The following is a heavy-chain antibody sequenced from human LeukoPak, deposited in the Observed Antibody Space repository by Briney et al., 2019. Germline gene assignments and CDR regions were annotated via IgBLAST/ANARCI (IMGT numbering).Heavy chain of an antibody. J-gene: IGHJ3*02. CDR1: GFTFSRNG. D-gene: IGHD6-19*01. CDR2: IWYDGSKE. CDR3: ANLALLAVAGGYAFDI. Sequence: PGGSLRLSCAASGFTFSRNGMHWVRQAPGKGLEWVAVIWYDGSKEYYADSVMGRFTISRDNSKNTLYLQMNSLRAEDTAVYYCANLALLAVAGGYAFDIWGQGTMVTVSS. V-gene: IGHV3-30*02.